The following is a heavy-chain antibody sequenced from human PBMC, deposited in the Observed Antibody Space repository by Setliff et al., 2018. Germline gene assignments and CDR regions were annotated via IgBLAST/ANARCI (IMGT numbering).Heavy chain of an antibody. Sequence: GGSLRLSCGVSGIVFSNYNMNWVRQAPGKGLEWVSSISATGADNYIKYHADSVKGRFTISRDNSKNTLYLQMNSLRAEDTAVYYCAKVTTPDSSGYCYYYYYYMDVWGKGTTVTVSS. D-gene: IGHD3-22*01. V-gene: IGHV3-21*04. J-gene: IGHJ6*03. CDR3: AKVTTPDSSGYCYYYYYYMDV. CDR2: ISATGADNYIK. CDR1: GIVFSNYN.